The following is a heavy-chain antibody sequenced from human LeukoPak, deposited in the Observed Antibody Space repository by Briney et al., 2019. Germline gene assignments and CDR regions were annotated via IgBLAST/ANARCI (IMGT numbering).Heavy chain of an antibody. CDR3: TRLITGRDGYNLFDY. CDR1: GFTFSGSA. CDR2: IRSKANSYAI. Sequence: GGSLRLSCAASGFTFSGSAMHWVRQASGKGLEWVGRIRSKANSYAIAYAASVKGRFTISRDDSKNTAYLQMNSLKTEDTAVYYCTRLITGRDGYNLFDYWGQGTLVTVSS. V-gene: IGHV3-73*01. D-gene: IGHD5-24*01. J-gene: IGHJ4*02.